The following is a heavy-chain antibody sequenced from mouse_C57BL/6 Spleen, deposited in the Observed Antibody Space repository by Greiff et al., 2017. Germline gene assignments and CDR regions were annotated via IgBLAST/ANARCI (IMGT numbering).Heavy chain of an antibody. Sequence: QVQLQQSGPELVKPGASVKISCKASGYAFSSSWMNWVKQRPGKGLEWIGRIYPGDGDTNYNGKFKGKATLTADKSSSTAYMQLSSLTSEDSAVYFCARSRGNYFYAMDYWGQGTSVTVSS. CDR1: GYAFSSSW. V-gene: IGHV1-82*01. D-gene: IGHD2-1*01. J-gene: IGHJ4*01. CDR3: ARSRGNYFYAMDY. CDR2: IYPGDGDT.